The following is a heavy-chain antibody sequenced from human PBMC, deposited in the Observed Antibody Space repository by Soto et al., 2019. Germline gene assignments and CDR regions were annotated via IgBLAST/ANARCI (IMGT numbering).Heavy chain of an antibody. CDR1: GFTFRSFT. CDR2: ISSNSAYI. V-gene: IGHV3-21*01. J-gene: IGHJ5*02. Sequence: PGWSLSLSCAASGFTFRSFTMNWVRQAPGKGLEWVSTISSNSAYIYYTDALRGRFTISRDNAKNSLHLQMNSLRAEDTAVYYCTRDASRDSSARGWFDPWGPGTLVTVSS. CDR3: TRDASRDSSARGWFDP. D-gene: IGHD6-13*01.